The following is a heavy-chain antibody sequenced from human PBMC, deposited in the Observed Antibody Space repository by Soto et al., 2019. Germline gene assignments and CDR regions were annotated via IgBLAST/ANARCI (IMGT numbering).Heavy chain of an antibody. CDR2: ISSSSSSI. Sequence: GGSLRLSCAASGFTFSSYSMNWVRQAPGKGLEWVSYISSSSSSIYYADSVKGRFTISRDNAKNSLYLQMNSLRAEDTALYYCAKVQHYDILTGYNDYWGQGTLVTVSS. J-gene: IGHJ4*02. CDR1: GFTFSSYS. V-gene: IGHV3-48*04. D-gene: IGHD3-9*01. CDR3: AKVQHYDILTGYNDY.